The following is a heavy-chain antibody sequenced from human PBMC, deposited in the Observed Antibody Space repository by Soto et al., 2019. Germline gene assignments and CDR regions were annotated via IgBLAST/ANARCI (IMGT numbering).Heavy chain of an antibody. V-gene: IGHV4-59*01. Sequence: QVQLQESGPGLVKPSETLSLTCTVSGGSISSYYWSWIRQPPGKGLEWIGYIYYSGSTNYNPSLKRRVTISVDTSKNQFSLKLSSVTAADTAVYYCARDNGREQYYDSSGYWYYFDYWGQGTLVTVSS. D-gene: IGHD3-22*01. CDR3: ARDNGREQYYDSSGYWYYFDY. J-gene: IGHJ4*02. CDR2: IYYSGST. CDR1: GGSISSYY.